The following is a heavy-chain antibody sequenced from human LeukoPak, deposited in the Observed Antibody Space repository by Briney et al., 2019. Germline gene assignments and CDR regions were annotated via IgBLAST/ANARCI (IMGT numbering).Heavy chain of an antibody. J-gene: IGHJ4*02. Sequence: GGSLRLSCSASGFTFSRHGMHWVRQAPGKGLEWVAVIWYDATNKYYADSVKGRFTVSRDNSKNTMYLQMNSLRAEDTAVYYCARDPSPRDYWGQGTLVTVSS. CDR3: ARDPSPRDY. V-gene: IGHV3-33*01. CDR2: IWYDATNK. CDR1: GFTFSRHG.